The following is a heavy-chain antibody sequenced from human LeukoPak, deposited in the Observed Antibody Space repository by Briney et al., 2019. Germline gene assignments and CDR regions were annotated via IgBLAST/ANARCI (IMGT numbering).Heavy chain of an antibody. J-gene: IGHJ4*02. Sequence: GGSLRLSCAASGFTFSSYAMSWVRQAPGKGLEWVSAISGSGGSTYYADSVKGRFTISRDNAKNTLYLQMNSLRAEDTAVYYCAKQRWAYGDYRDVPFDYWGQGTLVTVSS. CDR2: ISGSGGST. V-gene: IGHV3-23*01. CDR3: AKQRWAYGDYRDVPFDY. D-gene: IGHD4-17*01. CDR1: GFTFSSYA.